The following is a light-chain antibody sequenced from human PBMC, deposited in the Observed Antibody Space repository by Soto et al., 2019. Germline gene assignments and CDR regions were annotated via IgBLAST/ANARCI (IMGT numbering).Light chain of an antibody. Sequence: QSVPTQPPSASGSPGQSVTISCTGSSSDIGGYKYVAWYQQHPDKAPKLIIYEVGKRPSGVPDRFFGSKSGNTASLTVSGLQTQDEADYYCTSYAGNNTVIFGGGTKVTVL. CDR2: EVG. CDR1: SSDIGGYKY. J-gene: IGLJ1*01. CDR3: TSYAGNNTVI. V-gene: IGLV2-8*01.